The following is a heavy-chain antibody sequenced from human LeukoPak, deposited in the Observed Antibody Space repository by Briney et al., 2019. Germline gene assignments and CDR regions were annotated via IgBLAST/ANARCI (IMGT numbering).Heavy chain of an antibody. CDR3: ARGLSGSYFY. J-gene: IGHJ4*02. CDR1: GGSISSYY. V-gene: IGHV4-59*01. Sequence: SETLPLTCTVSGGSISSYYWSWIRQPPGKGLEWIGHIYGSGSTNYNPSLKSRVTLSVDTSKNQFSLKLSSVTAADTAVYYCARGLSGSYFYWGQGTLVTVSS. D-gene: IGHD1-26*01. CDR2: IYGSGST.